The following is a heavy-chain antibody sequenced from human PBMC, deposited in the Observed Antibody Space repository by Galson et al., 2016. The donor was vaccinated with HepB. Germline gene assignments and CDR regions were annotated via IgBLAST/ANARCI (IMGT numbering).Heavy chain of an antibody. CDR2: MYSTGTT. CDR3: ARLSSGLNPPFDY. CDR1: GDSISGSS. D-gene: IGHD3-22*01. Sequence: SETLSLTCTVSGDSISGSSWSWIRQSPGKGLEWIAYMYSTGTTSYHPSLNGRVTISIDMSKNQSSLKLNSVTAAYTAMYYCARLSSGLNPPFDYWGQGILVTVSS. V-gene: IGHV4-59*01. J-gene: IGHJ4*01.